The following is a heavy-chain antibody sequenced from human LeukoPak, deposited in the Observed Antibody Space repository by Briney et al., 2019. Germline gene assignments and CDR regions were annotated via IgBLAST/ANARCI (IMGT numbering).Heavy chain of an antibody. V-gene: IGHV3-23*01. D-gene: IGHD4-17*01. J-gene: IGHJ2*01. CDR2: ISGSGGNT. CDR3: AKDTTVTTHWYFDL. Sequence: PGASLRLSCAASGFTFSSYAMSWDRQAPGKGLEWVSGISGSGGNTYYADSVKGRFSISRDNSKNTLYLQMNSLRAEDTAVYYCAKDTTVTTHWYFDLWGRGTLVTVSS. CDR1: GFTFSSYA.